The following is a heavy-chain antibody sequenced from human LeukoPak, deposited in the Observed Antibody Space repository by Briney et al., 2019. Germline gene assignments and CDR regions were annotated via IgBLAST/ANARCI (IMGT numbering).Heavy chain of an antibody. J-gene: IGHJ4*02. Sequence: GASVKVSCKASGYIFTSYAMNWVRQAPGQGLEWMGWINTNTGNPTYAQGFTGRFVFSLDTSVSTAYLQISSLKAEDTAVYYCALTLGYFDWLLFRFDYWGQGTLVTVSS. CDR1: GYIFTSYA. CDR2: INTNTGNP. CDR3: ALTLGYFDWLLFRFDY. D-gene: IGHD3-9*01. V-gene: IGHV7-4-1*02.